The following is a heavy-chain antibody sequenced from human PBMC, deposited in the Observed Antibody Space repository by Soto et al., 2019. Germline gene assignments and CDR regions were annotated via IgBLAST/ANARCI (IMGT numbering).Heavy chain of an antibody. CDR2: IYPGDSDT. D-gene: IGHD2-15*01. Sequence: PGESLKISCKGSGYSFTSYWIGWVRQMPGKGLEWMGIIYPGDSDTRYRPSLQGQVTISADKSISTAYLQWSSLKASDTAMYYCARQGGYCSGGTCHSYYYGMDVWGQGTTVTVSS. CDR1: GYSFTSYW. CDR3: ARQGGYCSGGTCHSYYYGMDV. J-gene: IGHJ6*02. V-gene: IGHV5-51*01.